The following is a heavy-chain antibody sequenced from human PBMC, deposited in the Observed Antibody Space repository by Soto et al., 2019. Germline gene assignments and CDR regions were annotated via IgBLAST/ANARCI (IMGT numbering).Heavy chain of an antibody. J-gene: IGHJ5*02. CDR1: GGSISSGGYY. CDR3: ARAPRGGYSSSWYLWFDP. D-gene: IGHD6-13*01. V-gene: IGHV4-31*03. CDR2: IYYSGST. Sequence: SETLSLTCTVSGGSISSGGYYWSWIRQHPGKGLEWIGYIYYSGSTYYNPSLKSRVTISVDTSKNQFSLKLSSVTAADTAVYYCARAPRGGYSSSWYLWFDPWGQGTLVTVSS.